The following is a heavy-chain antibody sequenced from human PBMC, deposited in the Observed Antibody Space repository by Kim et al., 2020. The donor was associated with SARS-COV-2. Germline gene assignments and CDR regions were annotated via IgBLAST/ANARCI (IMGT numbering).Heavy chain of an antibody. CDR3: ARDLLVGATSYGMDV. CDR1: GFTFSSYG. J-gene: IGHJ6*02. D-gene: IGHD1-26*01. Sequence: GGSLRLSCEASGFTFSSYGMHWVRQAPGKGLEWGAVIWYDGSNKYYADSVKGRFTISRDNSKNTLYLQMNSLRAEDTAVYYCARDLLVGATSYGMDVWGQGTTVTVSS. CDR2: IWYDGSNK. V-gene: IGHV3-33*01.